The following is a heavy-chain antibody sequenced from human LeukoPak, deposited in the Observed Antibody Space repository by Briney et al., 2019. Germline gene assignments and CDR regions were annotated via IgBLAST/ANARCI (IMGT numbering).Heavy chain of an antibody. CDR3: ARRATAAAGLGSYYYYYMDV. Sequence: GESLKISCKGSGYSFSSYWIGWVRQMPGKGLEWMGIIYPGDSDTRYSPSFQGQVTISADKSISTAYLQWSSLKASDTAIYYCARRATAAAGLGSYYYYYMDVWGKGTTVIVSS. J-gene: IGHJ6*03. V-gene: IGHV5-51*01. D-gene: IGHD6-13*01. CDR1: GYSFSSYW. CDR2: IYPGDSDT.